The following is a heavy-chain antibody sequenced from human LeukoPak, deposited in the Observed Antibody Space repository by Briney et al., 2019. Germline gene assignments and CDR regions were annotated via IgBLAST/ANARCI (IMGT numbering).Heavy chain of an antibody. Sequence: GASVKVSCKASGYTFTSYDINWVRQATGQGLEWMGWMNPNSGNTGYAQKFQGRVTMTRNTSISTAYMELSSLRSEDTAVYYCARATTSGWSRSRSFGAFDIWGQGTMVTVSS. V-gene: IGHV1-8*01. D-gene: IGHD6-19*01. CDR3: ARATTSGWSRSRSFGAFDI. J-gene: IGHJ3*02. CDR1: GYTFTSYD. CDR2: MNPNSGNT.